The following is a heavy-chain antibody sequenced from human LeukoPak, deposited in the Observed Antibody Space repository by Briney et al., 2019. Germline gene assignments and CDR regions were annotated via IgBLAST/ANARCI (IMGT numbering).Heavy chain of an antibody. CDR2: IRSKVYGGTP. CDR1: GFTFGDYA. CDR3: SREGGSGWAYDY. J-gene: IGHJ4*02. Sequence: GGSLRLSCTVSGFTFGDYAMSWFRQAPERGLEYIGFIRSKVYGGTPEYAASVRGRFTISRDDSQSITYLQMKSLKSEDTAVYYCSREGGSGWAYDYWGQGTVVTDSS. V-gene: IGHV3-49*03. D-gene: IGHD6-19*01.